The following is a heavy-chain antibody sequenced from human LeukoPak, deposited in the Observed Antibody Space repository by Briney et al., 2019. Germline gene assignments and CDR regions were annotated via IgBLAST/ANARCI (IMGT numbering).Heavy chain of an antibody. CDR2: IYRSGST. D-gene: IGHD2/OR15-2a*01. CDR1: GDSISSDRYY. Sequence: SETLSLTCTVSGDSISSDRYYWSWIRQPAGKGLEWIGRIYRSGSTNYNPSLKSRVTISADTSRNQFFLKLTSVTAADTAVYYCARVLSFHNAFDIWGQGTMVTVSS. V-gene: IGHV4-61*02. J-gene: IGHJ3*02. CDR3: ARVLSFHNAFDI.